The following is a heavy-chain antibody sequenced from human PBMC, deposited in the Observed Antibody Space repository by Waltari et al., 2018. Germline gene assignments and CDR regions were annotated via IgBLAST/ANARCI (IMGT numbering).Heavy chain of an antibody. Sequence: QVQLVESGGGVVQPGRSLRLSCAASGFTFSSYAMHWVRQAPGKGLEWVAVISYDGSNKYYADSVKGRFTISRDNSKNTLYLQMNSLRAEDTAVYYCARVGSGNSDYYFDYWGQGTLVTVSS. V-gene: IGHV3-30-3*01. J-gene: IGHJ4*02. CDR1: GFTFSSYA. D-gene: IGHD2-15*01. CDR3: ARVGSGNSDYYFDY. CDR2: ISYDGSNK.